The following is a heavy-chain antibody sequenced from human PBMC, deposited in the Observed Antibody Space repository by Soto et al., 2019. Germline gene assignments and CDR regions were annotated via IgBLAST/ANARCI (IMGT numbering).Heavy chain of an antibody. D-gene: IGHD3-3*01. Sequence: EVQVLESGGGLVQPGGSLRLSCAASGFTFSNYAMNWVRQGPGKGLEWVSRISDSGGSTYYADSAKGRFTISRDNSKNTLYLQMNSLRAEDTAIYYCAKLPGTIFGVSRSYWGQGTLVTVSS. CDR1: GFTFSNYA. V-gene: IGHV3-23*01. CDR3: AKLPGTIFGVSRSY. CDR2: ISDSGGST. J-gene: IGHJ4*02.